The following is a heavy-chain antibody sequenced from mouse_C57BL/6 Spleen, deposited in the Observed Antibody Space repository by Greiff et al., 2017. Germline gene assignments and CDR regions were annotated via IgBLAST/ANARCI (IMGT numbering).Heavy chain of an antibody. Sequence: QVQLQQSGAELVRPWTSVKVSCKASGYAFTNYLIEWVKQRPGQGLEWIGVINPGSGGTNYNEKFKGKATLTADKSSSTAYMQLSSLTSEDSAVYFCASDYAWFAYWGQGTLVTVSA. CDR1: GYAFTNYL. J-gene: IGHJ3*01. V-gene: IGHV1-54*01. D-gene: IGHD2-4*01. CDR3: ASDYAWFAY. CDR2: INPGSGGT.